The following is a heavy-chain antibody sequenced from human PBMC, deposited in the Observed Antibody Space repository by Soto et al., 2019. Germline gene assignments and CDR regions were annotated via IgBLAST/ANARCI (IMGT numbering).Heavy chain of an antibody. CDR1: GFSLSTSGMC. Sequence: GSGPTLVNPTQTLTLTCTFSGFSLSTSGMCVSWIRQPPGKALEWLARIDWDDDKYYSTSLKTRLTISKDTSKNQVVLTMTNMDPVDTATYYCARIMVTMASPGYYYYGMDVWGQGTTVTVSS. J-gene: IGHJ6*02. CDR2: IDWDDDK. V-gene: IGHV2-70*11. CDR3: ARIMVTMASPGYYYYGMDV. D-gene: IGHD5-18*01.